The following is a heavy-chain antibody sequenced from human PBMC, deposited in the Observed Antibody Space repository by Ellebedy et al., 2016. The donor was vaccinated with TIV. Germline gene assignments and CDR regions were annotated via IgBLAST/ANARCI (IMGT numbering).Heavy chain of an antibody. Sequence: SETLSLXXTVSGGSISSGGYYWSWIRQHPGKGLEWIGYIYYSGSTYYNPSLKSRVTISVDTSKNQFSLKLSSVTAADTAVYYCARVMYYYDSSGYSVNSNKLGYFDYWGQGTLVTVSS. D-gene: IGHD3-22*01. CDR2: IYYSGST. J-gene: IGHJ4*02. CDR3: ARVMYYYDSSGYSVNSNKLGYFDY. V-gene: IGHV4-31*03. CDR1: GGSISSGGYY.